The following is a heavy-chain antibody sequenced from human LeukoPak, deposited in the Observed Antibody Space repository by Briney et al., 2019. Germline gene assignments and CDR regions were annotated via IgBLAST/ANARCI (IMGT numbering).Heavy chain of an antibody. Sequence: GGSLRLSCAASGFTFSSYSMNWVRQAPGKGLEWVSSISSSSSSYIYYADSVKGRFTISRDNAKNSLYLQMNSLRAEDTAVYYCARDMYYYDSSGYGVWGKGTTVTVSS. J-gene: IGHJ6*04. D-gene: IGHD3-22*01. CDR1: GFTFSSYS. CDR2: ISSSSSSYI. V-gene: IGHV3-21*01. CDR3: ARDMYYYDSSGYGV.